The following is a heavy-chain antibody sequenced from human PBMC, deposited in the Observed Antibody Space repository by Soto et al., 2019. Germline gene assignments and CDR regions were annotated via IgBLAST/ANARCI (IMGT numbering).Heavy chain of an antibody. Sequence: GGSLRLSCAASGFKFRNYAIHWVRQAPGKGLEWLAVIWFDGSKKYYADSVKGRFTISRGNSKNTVYLDMNSLTADDSGVFYCARAHTMMILDRFDPWGHGTLVTVSS. CDR1: GFKFRNYA. CDR3: ARAHTMMILDRFDP. CDR2: IWFDGSKK. D-gene: IGHD3-22*01. V-gene: IGHV3-33*01. J-gene: IGHJ5*02.